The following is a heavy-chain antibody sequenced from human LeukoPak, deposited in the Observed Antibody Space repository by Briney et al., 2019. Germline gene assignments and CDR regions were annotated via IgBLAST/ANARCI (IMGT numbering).Heavy chain of an antibody. CDR2: IYPGDSDT. CDR1: GYSFTTYW. V-gene: IGHV5-51*01. J-gene: IGHJ4*02. D-gene: IGHD6-19*01. CDR3: ARRTFGYSSGSPDY. Sequence: GESLKIPCKGSGYSFTTYWIGWVRQMPGKGLEWMGIIYPGDSDTKYSPSFEGQVTISADKSISTAYLQWSSLKASDTAMYYCARRTFGYSSGSPDYWGQGTLVTVSS.